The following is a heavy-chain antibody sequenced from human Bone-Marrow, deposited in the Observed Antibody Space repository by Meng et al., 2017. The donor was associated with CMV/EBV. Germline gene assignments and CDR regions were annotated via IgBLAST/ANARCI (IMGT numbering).Heavy chain of an antibody. V-gene: IGHV4-39*07. Sequence: SETLSLTCSVAGGSISGSFYYWGWIRQPPGKGLEWIGSIYHSGNTNYNPSLKSRVTISVDTSKNQFSLRLTSVTAADTALYYCAREGHLAHDSWGQGTLVTVSS. CDR2: IYHSGNT. CDR3: AREGHLAHDS. CDR1: GGSISGSFYY. J-gene: IGHJ5*01.